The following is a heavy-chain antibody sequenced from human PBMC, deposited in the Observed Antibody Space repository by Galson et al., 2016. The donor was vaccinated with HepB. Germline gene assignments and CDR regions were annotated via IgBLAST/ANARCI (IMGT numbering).Heavy chain of an antibody. J-gene: IGHJ6*02. CDR2: ISAYNGNT. CDR1: GYTFTSYG. Sequence: SVKVSCKASGYTFTSYGISWVRQAPGQGLEWMGWISAYNGNTNYAQKLQSRVTMTTDTSTSTAYMELRSLRSDDTAVYYCARDRHQYSSGWYVGGMDVWGQGTPVIVSS. D-gene: IGHD6-19*01. V-gene: IGHV1-18*01. CDR3: ARDRHQYSSGWYVGGMDV.